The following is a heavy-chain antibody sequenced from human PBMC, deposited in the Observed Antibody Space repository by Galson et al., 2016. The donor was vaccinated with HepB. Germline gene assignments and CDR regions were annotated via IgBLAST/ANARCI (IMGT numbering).Heavy chain of an antibody. V-gene: IGHV3-21*01. CDR1: GFTFSSYS. CDR2: ISSSSSYI. Sequence: SLRLSCAASGFTFSSYSMNWVRQAPGKGLEWVPSISSSSSYIYYADSVKGRFTISRDNAKNSLYLQMNSLRAEDTAVYYCARVLAGSTTSTMDVWGQGTTVTVSS. J-gene: IGHJ6*02. D-gene: IGHD2-2*01. CDR3: ARVLAGSTTSTMDV.